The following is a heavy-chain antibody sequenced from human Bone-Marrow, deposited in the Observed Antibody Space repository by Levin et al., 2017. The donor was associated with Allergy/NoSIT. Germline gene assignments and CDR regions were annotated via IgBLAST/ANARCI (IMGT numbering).Heavy chain of an antibody. CDR2: MNPNSGNT. V-gene: IGHV1-8*01. Sequence: ASVKVSCKASGYTFTSYDINWVRQATGQGLEWMGWMNPNSGNTGYAQKFQGRVTMTRNTSISTAYMELSSLRSEDTAVYYCARLITIFGYYHYYGMDVWGQGTTVTVSS. D-gene: IGHD3-3*01. CDR3: ARLITIFGYYHYYGMDV. J-gene: IGHJ6*02. CDR1: GYTFTSYD.